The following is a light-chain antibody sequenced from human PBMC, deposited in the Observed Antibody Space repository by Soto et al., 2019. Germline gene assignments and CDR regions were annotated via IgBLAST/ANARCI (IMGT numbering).Light chain of an antibody. Sequence: DIQMTQSPSSVSASVGDSLTITCRASRGITSWVAWYQHKPGRAPKLLIYAASRLQSGVPSRFSGSGSGTDFTLTISSLQPEDFGTYYRQQPRTVPLPLGGGTKVDIK. J-gene: IGKJ4*01. CDR2: AAS. CDR1: RGITSW. CDR3: QQPRTVPLP. V-gene: IGKV1-12*01.